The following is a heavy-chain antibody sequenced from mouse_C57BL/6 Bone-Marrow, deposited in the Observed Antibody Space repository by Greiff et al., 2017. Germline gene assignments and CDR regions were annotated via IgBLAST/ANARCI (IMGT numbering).Heavy chain of an antibody. Sequence: QVQLQQSGAELVRPGSSVKLSCKASGYTFTSYWMDWVKQRPGQGLEWIGNIYPSDSETHYNQKFKDKATLTVDKSSSTAYMQLSSLTSEDSAVYYCARWVTGDFDYWGQGTTLTVSS. CDR1: GYTFTSYW. J-gene: IGHJ2*01. D-gene: IGHD2-1*01. CDR2: IYPSDSET. CDR3: ARWVTGDFDY. V-gene: IGHV1-61*01.